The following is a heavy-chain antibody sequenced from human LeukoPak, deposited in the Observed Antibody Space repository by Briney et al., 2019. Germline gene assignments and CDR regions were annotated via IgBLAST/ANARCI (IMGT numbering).Heavy chain of an antibody. Sequence: GGSLRLSCAASGFPFSSYAMSWVRQAPGKGLEWLSAISESDGSTYYADSVKGRFTISRDNSKNTLYLQMNSLGADDTAVYFCAKDISQGYTFGSIEEDYWGQGTLVTVSS. CDR1: GFPFSSYA. CDR3: AKDISQGYTFGSIEEDY. J-gene: IGHJ4*02. D-gene: IGHD5-18*01. V-gene: IGHV3-23*01. CDR2: ISESDGST.